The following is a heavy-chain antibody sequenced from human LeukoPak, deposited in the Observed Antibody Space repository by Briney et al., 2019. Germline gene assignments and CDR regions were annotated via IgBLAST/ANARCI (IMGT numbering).Heavy chain of an antibody. Sequence: GGPLRLSCAASGFIFSSYEMNWVRKAPGRGVEWVSYISSSGSTIYYADSVKGRFTISRDNARNSLYLQMNSLRAEDTAVYYCARLDYYGSGSYFDYWGQGTLVTVSS. V-gene: IGHV3-48*03. CDR3: ARLDYYGSGSYFDY. CDR1: GFIFSSYE. J-gene: IGHJ4*02. CDR2: ISSSGSTI. D-gene: IGHD3-10*01.